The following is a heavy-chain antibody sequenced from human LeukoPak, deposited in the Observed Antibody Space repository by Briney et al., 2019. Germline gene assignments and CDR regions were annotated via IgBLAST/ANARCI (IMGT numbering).Heavy chain of an antibody. D-gene: IGHD6-19*01. Sequence: ASVKVSSKASGYTFTGYYMHWVRQAPGQGLEWMGWINPNSGGTNYAQKFQGRVTMTRDTSISTAYMELSRLRSDDTAVYYCARDPGYSSGYDYWGQGTLVTVSS. V-gene: IGHV1-2*02. CDR3: ARDPGYSSGYDY. J-gene: IGHJ4*02. CDR1: GYTFTGYY. CDR2: INPNSGGT.